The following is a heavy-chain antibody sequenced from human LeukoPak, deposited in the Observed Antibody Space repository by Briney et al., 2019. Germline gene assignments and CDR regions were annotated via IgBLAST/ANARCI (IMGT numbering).Heavy chain of an antibody. CDR3: ARGKVAAAYYFDN. J-gene: IGHJ4*02. Sequence: GGSLRLSCAAPGFNISDYYMSWIRQAPGKGLEWLSYISRSGTTIHYADPVKGRFTISRDSAKNSLYLQMNSLRAEGTAVYYCARGKVAAAYYFDNWGQGTLVTVSS. D-gene: IGHD6-19*01. CDR1: GFNISDYY. V-gene: IGHV3-11*04. CDR2: ISRSGTTI.